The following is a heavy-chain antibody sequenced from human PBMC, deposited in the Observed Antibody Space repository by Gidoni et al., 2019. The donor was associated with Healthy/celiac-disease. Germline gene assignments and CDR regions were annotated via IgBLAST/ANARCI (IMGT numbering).Heavy chain of an antibody. CDR1: GFTFSSYG. CDR3: AATPSGTEDY. Sequence: QVQLVESGGGVVQPGRSLRLPCAASGFTFSSYGMHWVRQAPGKGLEWVAVISYDGSNKYYADSVKGRFTISRDNSKNTLYLQMNSLRAEDTAVYYCAATPSGTEDYWGQGTLVTVSS. V-gene: IGHV3-30*03. CDR2: ISYDGSNK. J-gene: IGHJ4*02. D-gene: IGHD6-19*01.